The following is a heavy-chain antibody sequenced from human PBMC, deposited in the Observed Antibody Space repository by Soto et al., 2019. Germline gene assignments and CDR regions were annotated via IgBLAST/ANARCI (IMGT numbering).Heavy chain of an antibody. Sequence: SETLSLTCTVSGGSISSYYWSWIRQPPGKGLEWVGYIYYSGSTNYNPSLKSRVTISVDTSKNQFSLKLSSVTAADTAVYYCARDRGGLVAATDYYYYYGMDVWGQGTTVTVSS. CDR1: GGSISSYY. V-gene: IGHV4-59*01. CDR3: ARDRGGLVAATDYYYYYGMDV. D-gene: IGHD2-15*01. CDR2: IYYSGST. J-gene: IGHJ6*02.